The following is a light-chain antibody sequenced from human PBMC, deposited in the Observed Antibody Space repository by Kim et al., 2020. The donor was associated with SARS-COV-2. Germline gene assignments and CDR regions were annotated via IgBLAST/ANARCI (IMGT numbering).Light chain of an antibody. J-gene: IGLJ2*01. CDR3: NSRDSNDNVV. Sequence: ALGQTVSITCKGDSLRSYYATWYQQKPGQAPILVIYGKNNRPSGIPDRFSGSSSGNTASLTITGTQAGDEADYYCNSRDSNDNVVFGGGTQLTVL. V-gene: IGLV3-19*01. CDR2: GKN. CDR1: SLRSYY.